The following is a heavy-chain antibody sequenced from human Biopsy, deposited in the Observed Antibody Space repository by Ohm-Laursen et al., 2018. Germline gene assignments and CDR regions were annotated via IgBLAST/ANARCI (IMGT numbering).Heavy chain of an antibody. CDR1: GFTFISYA. CDR2: IDGSGSST. J-gene: IGHJ4*02. D-gene: IGHD2-21*02. Sequence: SLRLSCAASGFTFISYAMTWVRQAPGKGLEWVSGIDGSGSSTYYADSVKGRFTISRDNSKNTPYLQMNSLRVEDTAVYYCAEGDWIYYFDYWGQGTLVTVSS. V-gene: IGHV3-23*05. CDR3: AEGDWIYYFDY.